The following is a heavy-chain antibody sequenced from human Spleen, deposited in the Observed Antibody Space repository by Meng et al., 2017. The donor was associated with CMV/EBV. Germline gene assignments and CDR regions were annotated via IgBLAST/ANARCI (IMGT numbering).Heavy chain of an antibody. Sequence: ASVKVSCKASGYTFSDYYMHWVRQAPGQGLEWMGWINPNSGGTNFAQKFQGRVTMTRDTSISTAYMELSRLRSVDTAVYYCARGECSGGSCYSRVDDYYYGMDVWGQGTTVTVSS. D-gene: IGHD2-15*01. J-gene: IGHJ6*02. CDR1: GYTFSDYY. CDR3: ARGECSGGSCYSRVDDYYYGMDV. V-gene: IGHV1-2*02. CDR2: INPNSGGT.